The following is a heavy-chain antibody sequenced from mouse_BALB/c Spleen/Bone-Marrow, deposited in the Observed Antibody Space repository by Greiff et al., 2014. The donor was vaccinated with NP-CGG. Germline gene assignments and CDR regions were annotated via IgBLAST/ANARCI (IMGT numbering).Heavy chain of an antibody. J-gene: IGHJ2*01. CDR3: VRNLYYFDY. V-gene: IGHV1-9*01. Sequence: QVQLQQSGAELMKPGASVKISCKASGYTFSSYWIEWVKQRPGHGLEWIGEIFPGSGSTNYNEKFKGKATVTADTSSNTAYMQLSSLTSEDSAVYYCVRNLYYFDYWGQGTTLTVSS. CDR1: GYTFSSYW. CDR2: IFPGSGST.